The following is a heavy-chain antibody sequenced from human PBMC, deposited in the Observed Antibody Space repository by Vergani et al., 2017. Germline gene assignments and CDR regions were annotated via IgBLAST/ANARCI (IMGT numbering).Heavy chain of an antibody. CDR3: ARDATQTSSSGLDY. J-gene: IGHJ4*02. CDR1: GGSISSYY. Sequence: QLQESGPGLVKPSATLSLTCTVSGGSISSYYWSWIRQPPGKGLEWIGYIYYSGSTNYNPSLKSRVTISVDTSKNQFSLKLSSVTAADTAVYYCARDATQTSSSGLDYWGQGTLVTVSS. CDR2: IYYSGST. V-gene: IGHV4-59*01. D-gene: IGHD6-13*01.